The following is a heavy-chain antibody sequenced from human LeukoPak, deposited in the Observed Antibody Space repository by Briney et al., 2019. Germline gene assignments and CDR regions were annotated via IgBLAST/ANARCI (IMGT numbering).Heavy chain of an antibody. Sequence: PSETLSLTCALYGGSFSGYYWSWIRQPPGKGLEWIGEINHSGSTNYDPSLKSRVTISVDTSKNQFSLKLSSVTAADTAVYYCARGLRWLQSKRCFDYWGQGTLVTVSS. V-gene: IGHV4-34*01. CDR3: ARGLRWLQSKRCFDY. D-gene: IGHD5-24*01. CDR2: INHSGST. CDR1: GGSFSGYY. J-gene: IGHJ4*02.